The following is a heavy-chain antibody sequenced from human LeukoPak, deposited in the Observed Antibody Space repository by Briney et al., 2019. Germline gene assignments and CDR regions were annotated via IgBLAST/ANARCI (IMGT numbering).Heavy chain of an antibody. CDR3: ARETSQKGAHYMDV. CDR2: IYCSGST. J-gene: IGHJ6*03. Sequence: SETLSLTCTVSGGSISSYYWSWIRQSPGKGLEWIGYIYCSGSTKYNPSLKSRVTISVDTSKNQFSLKLSSVTAADTAVYYCARETSQKGAHYMDVWGKGTTITISS. CDR1: GGSISSYY. D-gene: IGHD3-16*01. V-gene: IGHV4-59*01.